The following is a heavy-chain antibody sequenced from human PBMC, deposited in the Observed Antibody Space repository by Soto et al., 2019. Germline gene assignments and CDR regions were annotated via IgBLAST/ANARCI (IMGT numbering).Heavy chain of an antibody. J-gene: IGHJ4*02. Sequence: GGSLRLSCAASGFTFSSFGMHWVRQAPGKGLEWVALIWYDGSNKDYADSVKGRFTISRDNSKSTLYLQMNSLRAEDTAVYYCAXESDYYDSSGYPKPFDSWGQGTLVTVSS. D-gene: IGHD3-22*01. CDR1: GFTFSSFG. V-gene: IGHV3-33*01. CDR2: IWYDGSNK. CDR3: AXESDYYDSSGYPKPFDS.